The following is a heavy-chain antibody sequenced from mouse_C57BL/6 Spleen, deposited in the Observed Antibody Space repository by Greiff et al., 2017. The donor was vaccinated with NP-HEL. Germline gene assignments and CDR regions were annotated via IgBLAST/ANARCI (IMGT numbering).Heavy chain of an antibody. J-gene: IGHJ1*03. Sequence: EVQGVESGGGLVKPGGSLKLSCAASGFTFSSYTMSWVRQTPEKRLEWVATISGGGGNTYYPDSVKGRFTISRDNAKNTLYLQMSSLRSEDTALYYCARLTGMGSGYFDVWGTGTTVTVSS. D-gene: IGHD4-1*01. CDR2: ISGGGGNT. CDR1: GFTFSSYT. CDR3: ARLTGMGSGYFDV. V-gene: IGHV5-9*01.